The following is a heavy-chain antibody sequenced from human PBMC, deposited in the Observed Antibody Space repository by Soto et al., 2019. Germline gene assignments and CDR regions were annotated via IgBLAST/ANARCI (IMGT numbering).Heavy chain of an antibody. V-gene: IGHV3-73*02. CDR2: IRSKANSYAT. Sequence: EVQLVESGGGLVQPGGSLKLSCAASGFTFSGSAMHWVRQASGKGLEWVGRIRSKANSYATAYAASVKGRFTISRDDSKNSAYLKMNSLKTEDTAVYYCTRLDSLYGADFAYWGQGTLVTVSS. CDR3: TRLDSLYGADFAY. CDR1: GFTFSGSA. J-gene: IGHJ4*02. D-gene: IGHD4-17*01.